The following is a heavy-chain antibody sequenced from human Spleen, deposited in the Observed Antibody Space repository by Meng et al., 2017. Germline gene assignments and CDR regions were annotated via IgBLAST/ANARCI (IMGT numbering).Heavy chain of an antibody. D-gene: IGHD3-9*01. J-gene: IGHJ4*02. CDR2: IGGSGSSR. V-gene: IGHV3-23*01. Sequence: GESLKISCAASGFTFSNYAMNWVRQAPGKGLEWVSGIGGSGSSRYYAESVQGRFTISRDDAKNTVYLQMNSLRAEDTAVYYCARDADWVIFDHWGQGALVTVSS. CDR3: ARDADWVIFDH. CDR1: GFTFSNYA.